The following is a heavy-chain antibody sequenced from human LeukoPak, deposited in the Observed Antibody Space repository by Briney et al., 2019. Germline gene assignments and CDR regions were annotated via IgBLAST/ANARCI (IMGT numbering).Heavy chain of an antibody. CDR1: GYTFTSYA. V-gene: IGHV1-3*01. CDR2: INAGNGNT. CDR3: ARSRGYSGWPFDY. D-gene: IGHD6-19*01. J-gene: IGHJ4*02. Sequence: ASVTVSCTASGYTFTSYAMHWVRQAPGQRLEWMGWINAGNGNTKYSQKFQGRVTITRDTSASTAYMELSSLRSEDTAVYYCARSRGYSGWPFDYWGQGTLVTVSS.